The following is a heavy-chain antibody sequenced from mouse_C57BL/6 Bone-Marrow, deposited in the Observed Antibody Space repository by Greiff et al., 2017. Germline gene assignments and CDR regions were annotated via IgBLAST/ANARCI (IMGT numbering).Heavy chain of an antibody. J-gene: IGHJ4*01. CDR3: ARSLDYGGYCYAMDY. Sequence: VQLQESGPELVKPGASVKISCKASGYTFTDYNMDWVKQSHGKGLEWIGDINPNNGGTIYNQKFKGKATLTVDKSSSTAYMELRSLTSEDTAVYYGARSLDYGGYCYAMDYWGQGTSVTVSS. CDR2: INPNNGGT. V-gene: IGHV1-18*01. D-gene: IGHD2-4*01. CDR1: GYTFTDYN.